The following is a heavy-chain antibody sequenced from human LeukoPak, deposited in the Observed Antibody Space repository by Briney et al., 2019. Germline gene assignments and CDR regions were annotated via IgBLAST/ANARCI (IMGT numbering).Heavy chain of an antibody. D-gene: IGHD2-2*01. CDR2: MSYDGGNE. CDR1: GFTFSSYG. J-gene: IGHJ4*02. Sequence: PGGSLRLSCAASGFTFSSYGMHWVRQAPGKGLVRVAVMSYDGGNEFYADSVKGRFTISRDNSKNILYLQMNSLRPDDTALYYCAKGGCSSSNCYANYWGQGTLVTVSS. V-gene: IGHV3-30*18. CDR3: AKGGCSSSNCYANY.